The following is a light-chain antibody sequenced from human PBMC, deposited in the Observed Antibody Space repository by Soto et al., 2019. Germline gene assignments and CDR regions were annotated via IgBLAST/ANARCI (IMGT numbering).Light chain of an antibody. CDR2: DAS. CDR3: QQYNRYPIT. J-gene: IGKJ5*01. V-gene: IGKV1-9*01. Sequence: IQLTQSPSYLSASVGDRVTITCRASQGVSSHLAWHQQRPGKAPNLLIHDASTLQSGVPSRFSGSGSGTEFTLTISSLQPDDLATYYCQQYNRYPITFGQGTRLDIK. CDR1: QGVSSH.